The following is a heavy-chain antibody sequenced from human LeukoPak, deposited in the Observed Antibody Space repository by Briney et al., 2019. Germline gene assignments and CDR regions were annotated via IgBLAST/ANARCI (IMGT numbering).Heavy chain of an antibody. D-gene: IGHD6-19*01. J-gene: IGHJ6*03. CDR2: TITIFGTA. CDR3: AREARIAVAGPKNYYYCRDV. Sequence: ASVKLSCKASGANFSSYAISWVRQAHGQGLELKGGTITIFGTANYAQKLKCRVTITTDESTSTAYMELSSLRSEDTAVYYCAREARIAVAGPKNYYYCRDVWGKGTTVTVSS. V-gene: IGHV1-69*05. CDR1: GANFSSYA.